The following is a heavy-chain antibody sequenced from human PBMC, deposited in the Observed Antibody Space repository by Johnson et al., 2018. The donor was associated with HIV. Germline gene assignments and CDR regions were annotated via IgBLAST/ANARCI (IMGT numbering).Heavy chain of an antibody. J-gene: IGHJ3*02. CDR1: GLTVSNIY. V-gene: IGHV3-7*01. CDR3: ARDFGLFLGKDDAFDI. D-gene: IGHD7-27*01. Sequence: VQLVESGGGLMKPGGSLRLSCAASGLTVSNIYMSWVRQAPGKGLEWVANIKQDGSEKYYVDSVKGRFTVSRDNSKNTLYLQMNSLRAEDTAVYYCARDFGLFLGKDDAFDIWGQGTMVTVSS. CDR2: IKQDGSEK.